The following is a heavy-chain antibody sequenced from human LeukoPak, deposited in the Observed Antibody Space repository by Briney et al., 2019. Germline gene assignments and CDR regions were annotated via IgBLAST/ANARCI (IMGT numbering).Heavy chain of an antibody. Sequence: SETLSLTCTVSGGSLSSYYWSWVRQPPGKGLEWSGYIYYSGSTNYNPSLKSRVTISVDTSKNQFSLKLSSVTAADTAAYYCARCGSSSGWWGSHDYWGQGTLVTVSS. D-gene: IGHD6-6*01. V-gene: IGHV4-59*01. CDR1: GGSLSSYY. CDR3: ARCGSSSGWWGSHDY. CDR2: IYYSGST. J-gene: IGHJ4*02.